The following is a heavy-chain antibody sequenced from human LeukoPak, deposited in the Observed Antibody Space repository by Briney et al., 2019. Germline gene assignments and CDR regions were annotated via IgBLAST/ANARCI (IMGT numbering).Heavy chain of an antibody. CDR2: IYSGGST. CDR3: RYYDCSWYLNRYYFDY. D-gene: IGHD3-22*01. V-gene: IGHV3-66*01. CDR1: GFTVSSNY. Sequence: GGSLRLSCAASGFTVSSNYMSWVRQAPGKGLEWVSVIYSGGSTYYADSVKGRFTISRDNSKNTLYLQMNSLRAEDTAVDYCRYYDCSWYLNRYYFDYWGQGTLVTVSS. J-gene: IGHJ4*02.